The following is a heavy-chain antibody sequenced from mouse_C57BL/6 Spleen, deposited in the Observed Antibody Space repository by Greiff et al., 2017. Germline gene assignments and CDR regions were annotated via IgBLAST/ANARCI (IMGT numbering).Heavy chain of an antibody. V-gene: IGHV1-64*01. CDR3: ARLASSSPWYFDV. J-gene: IGHJ1*03. CDR1: GYTFTSYW. CDR2: IHPNSGST. D-gene: IGHD1-1*01. Sequence: QVQLQQPGAELVKPGASVKLSCKASGYTFTSYWMHWVKQRPGQGLEWIGMIHPNSGSTNYNEKFKSKATLTVDKSSSTAYMQLSSLTSEDSAVYYCARLASSSPWYFDVWGTGTTVTVSS.